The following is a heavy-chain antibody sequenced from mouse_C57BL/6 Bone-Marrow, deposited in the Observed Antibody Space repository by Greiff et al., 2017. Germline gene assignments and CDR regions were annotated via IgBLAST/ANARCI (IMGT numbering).Heavy chain of an antibody. J-gene: IGHJ1*03. V-gene: IGHV1-39*01. CDR2: INPNYGTT. CDR3: ARSEDPWYFDV. Sequence: EVKLVESGPELVKPGASVKISCKASGYSFTDYNMNWVKQSNGKSLEWIGVINPNYGTTSYNQKFKGKAKLAVDQSSSKAYMQLNSLTSEDSAVYYCARSEDPWYFDVWGTGTTVTVSS. CDR1: GYSFTDYN.